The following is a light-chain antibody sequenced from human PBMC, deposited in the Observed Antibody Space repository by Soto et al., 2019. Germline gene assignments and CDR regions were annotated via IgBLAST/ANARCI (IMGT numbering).Light chain of an antibody. J-gene: IGLJ2*01. CDR1: SSNIGAGYG. CDR3: QSYDNSLRGSL. Sequence: QSVLTQPPSVSGAPGQRVTISCTGSSSNIGAGYGVHWYQKLPGTAPKLLIYGNTNRPSGVPDRFSGSKSGTSASLAITGLQAEDEADYYCQSYDNSLRGSLFGGGTKLTVL. V-gene: IGLV1-40*01. CDR2: GNT.